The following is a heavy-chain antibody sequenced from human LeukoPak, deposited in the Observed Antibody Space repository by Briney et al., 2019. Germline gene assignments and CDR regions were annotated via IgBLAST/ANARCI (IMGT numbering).Heavy chain of an antibody. CDR3: ARVSGSYGDSAY. D-gene: IGHD1-26*01. CDR1: GFTFSSYS. V-gene: IGHV3-48*01. J-gene: IGHJ4*02. CDR2: ITSSSSSM. Sequence: GGSLRLSCAASGFTFSSYSMNWVRQAPGKGLEWISYITSSSSSMYYADSVKGRFTISRDKAKNSLYLQMNSLRAEDTAVYYCARVSGSYGDSAYWGQGTPVTVSS.